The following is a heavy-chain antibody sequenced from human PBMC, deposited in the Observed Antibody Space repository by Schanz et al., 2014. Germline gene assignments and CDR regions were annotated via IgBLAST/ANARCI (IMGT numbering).Heavy chain of an antibody. CDR3: ARDHTTESYYSAGPPIDY. D-gene: IGHD1-26*01. CDR1: GFMFSSYG. J-gene: IGHJ4*02. Sequence: QVQLVESGGGVVQPGRSLRLSCAASGFMFSSYGMHWVRQAPGKGLEWVGVISDDGSKKSYADSVKGRFTISRDNSKNTLLLQMNSLRAEDTAVYYCARDHTTESYYSAGPPIDYWGQGTLLTVSS. V-gene: IGHV3-33*08. CDR2: ISDDGSKK.